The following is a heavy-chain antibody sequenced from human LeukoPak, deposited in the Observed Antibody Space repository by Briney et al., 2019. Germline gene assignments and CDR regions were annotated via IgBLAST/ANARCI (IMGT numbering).Heavy chain of an antibody. CDR3: FRKISTTETY. J-gene: IGHJ4*02. V-gene: IGHV3-73*01. CDR1: GFTFSGST. CDR2: IRSKANSYAT. Sequence: PGGSLRLSCAASGFTFSGSTMHWVRQASGKGLEWVGRIRSKANSYATAYAASVKGRFTISRDESKNTAYLQMNSLKTEDTAVYYCFRKISTTETYGGKEPRVTVS. D-gene: IGHD1/OR15-1a*01.